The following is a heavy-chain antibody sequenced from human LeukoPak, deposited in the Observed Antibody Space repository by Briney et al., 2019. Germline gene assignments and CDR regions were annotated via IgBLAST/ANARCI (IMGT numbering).Heavy chain of an antibody. CDR2: VYYSGIT. D-gene: IGHD3-3*01. CDR1: GGSISSDY. J-gene: IGHJ5*02. CDR3: ARLLGWSGPINWFDP. V-gene: IGHV4-59*08. Sequence: SETLSLTCTVSGGSISSDYWSWIRQPPGKGLEWIGYVYYSGITNYNPSLKSRVTTSVGTSKNHSSLKLTSVTAADTAVYYCARLLGWSGPINWFDPWGRGTLVTVSS.